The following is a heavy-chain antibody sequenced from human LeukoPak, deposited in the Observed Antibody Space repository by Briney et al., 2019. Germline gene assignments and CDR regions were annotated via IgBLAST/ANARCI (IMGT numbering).Heavy chain of an antibody. CDR1: GFTFSDYY. CDR2: NSSSSSYT. V-gene: IGHV3-11*06. D-gene: IGHD2-8*02. CDR3: ARDLVPSDAFDI. J-gene: IGHJ3*02. Sequence: GGSLRLSCAASGFTFSDYYMSWIRQAPGKGLEWVSYNSSSSSYTNYADSVKGRFTISRDNAKNSLYLQMNSLRAEDTAVYYCARDLVPSDAFDIWGQGTMVTVSS.